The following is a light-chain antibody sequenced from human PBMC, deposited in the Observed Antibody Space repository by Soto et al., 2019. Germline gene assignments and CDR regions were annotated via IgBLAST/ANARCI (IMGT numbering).Light chain of an antibody. CDR1: SSNIGAGYD. J-gene: IGLJ2*01. V-gene: IGLV1-40*01. Sequence: QSVLTQPPSVSGAPGQRVTISCTGSSSNIGAGYDEHWYQQLPGTAPKLLIYGNSNRPSGVPDRFSGSKSGTSASLAITGLQAEDEADYYCQSYDSSLSGSTVFGGGTKVTVL. CDR2: GNS. CDR3: QSYDSSLSGSTV.